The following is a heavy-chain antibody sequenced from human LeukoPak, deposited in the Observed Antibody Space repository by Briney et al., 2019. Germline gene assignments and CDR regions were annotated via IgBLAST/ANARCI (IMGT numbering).Heavy chain of an antibody. J-gene: IGHJ4*02. CDR2: ISYDGSNK. CDR3: ARAYSYGGTFDY. D-gene: IGHD5-18*01. Sequence: GGSLRLSCAASGFTFSSYAMHWVRQAPGKGLEWVAVISYDGSNKYYADSVKGRFTISRDNSKNTLYLQMNSLRAEDTAVYYCARAYSYGGTFDYWGQGTLVTVSS. CDR1: GFTFSSYA. V-gene: IGHV3-30-3*01.